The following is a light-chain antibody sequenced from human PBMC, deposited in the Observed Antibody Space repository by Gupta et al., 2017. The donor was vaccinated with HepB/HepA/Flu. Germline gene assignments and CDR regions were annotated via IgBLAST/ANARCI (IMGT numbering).Light chain of an antibody. J-gene: IGKJ1*01. Sequence: EIVMTQSPATLSVSPGERATFSCRASQSVSSNLAWHQQKPGQPPRLLIYGASTRATGIPARFSGSGSGTEFTLTISSLQSEDFAVYYCQQYNDWPRTFGQGTRVEIK. V-gene: IGKV3-15*01. CDR3: QQYNDWPRT. CDR1: QSVSSN. CDR2: GAS.